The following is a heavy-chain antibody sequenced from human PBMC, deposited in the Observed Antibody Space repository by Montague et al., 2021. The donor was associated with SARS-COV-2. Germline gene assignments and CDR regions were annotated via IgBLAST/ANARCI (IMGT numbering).Heavy chain of an antibody. V-gene: IGHV3-23*01. CDR1: GFTFNTYA. CDR2: IGGSGAGT. J-gene: IGHJ4*02. D-gene: IGHD5-12*01. CDR3: AKSLDTSGYSFERGADY. Sequence: SLRLSCAASGFTFNTYAMTWVRQAPRKGLEWVSAIGGSGAGTYYADSVKGRFTISGDNSKNTLFLQMNSLRSEDTALYYCAKSLDTSGYSFERGADYWGQGTLVTVSS.